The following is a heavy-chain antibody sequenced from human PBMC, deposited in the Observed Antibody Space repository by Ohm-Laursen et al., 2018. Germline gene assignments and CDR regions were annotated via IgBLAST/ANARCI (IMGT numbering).Heavy chain of an antibody. CDR2: IYYSGST. CDR1: GGSIRSYY. J-gene: IGHJ5*02. D-gene: IGHD6-19*01. CDR3: ARDRGSSGWYGTGWFDP. V-gene: IGHV4-59*01. Sequence: SDTLSLTCTVSGGSIRSYYWSWIRQPPGKGLEWIGYIYYSGSTNYNPSLKSRVTISVDTSKNQFPLKLSSVTAADTAVYYCARDRGSSGWYGTGWFDPWGQGTLVTVSS.